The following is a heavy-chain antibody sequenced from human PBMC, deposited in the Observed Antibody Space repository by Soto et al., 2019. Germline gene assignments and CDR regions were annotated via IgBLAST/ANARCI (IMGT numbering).Heavy chain of an antibody. J-gene: IGHJ6*02. V-gene: IGHV4-61*08. CDR2: IYYSGST. Sequence: PSETLSLTCTVSGGSISSGDYYWSWIRQPPGKGLEWIGYIYYSGSTNYNPSLKSRVTISVDTSKNHFSLKLSSVTAADTAVYYCARVRGITGTDYYYYGMDVWGQGTTVTVSS. D-gene: IGHD1-20*01. CDR1: GGSISSGDYY. CDR3: ARVRGITGTDYYYYGMDV.